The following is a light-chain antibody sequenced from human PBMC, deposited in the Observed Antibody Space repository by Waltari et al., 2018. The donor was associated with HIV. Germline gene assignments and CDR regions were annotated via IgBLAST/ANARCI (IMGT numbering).Light chain of an antibody. V-gene: IGKV1-39*01. Sequence: DIPLTQSPSSLSASVGDRLIITCRASQSISTYLNWYQQKPGKAPKLLIYAASNLQSGVPSGFSGGGSGTDFTLTISSLQPEDFATYYCQQGYSSPYTFGQGTKLEIK. CDR2: AAS. CDR1: QSISTY. CDR3: QQGYSSPYT. J-gene: IGKJ2*01.